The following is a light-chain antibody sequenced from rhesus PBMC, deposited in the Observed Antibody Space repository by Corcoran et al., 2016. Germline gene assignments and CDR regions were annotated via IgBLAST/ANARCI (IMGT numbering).Light chain of an antibody. CDR1: QSISSW. Sequence: DIQMTQSPSSLSASVGDTVTITFRASQSISSWLAWYQQKPGKAPKLLTYKASSFQSGVPSRFSGGGSGTEFNLTISSLRSEDFATYDCQQYSSSPLTFGGGTKVELK. V-gene: IGKV1-22*01. CDR3: QQYSSSPLT. J-gene: IGKJ4*01. CDR2: KAS.